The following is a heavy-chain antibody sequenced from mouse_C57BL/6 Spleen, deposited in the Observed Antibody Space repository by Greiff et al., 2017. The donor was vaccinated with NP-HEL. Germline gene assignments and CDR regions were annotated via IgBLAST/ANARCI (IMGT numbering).Heavy chain of an antibody. D-gene: IGHD1-1*01. CDR3: ASGSSWRDYAMDY. CDR2: ISDGGSYT. V-gene: IGHV5-4*03. Sequence: EVMLVESGGGLVKPGGSLKLSCAASGFTFSSYAMSWVRQTPEKRLEWVATISDGGSYTYYPDNVKGRFTISRDNAKNNLYLQMSHLKSEDTAMYYCASGSSWRDYAMDYWGQGTSVTVSS. J-gene: IGHJ4*01. CDR1: GFTFSSYA.